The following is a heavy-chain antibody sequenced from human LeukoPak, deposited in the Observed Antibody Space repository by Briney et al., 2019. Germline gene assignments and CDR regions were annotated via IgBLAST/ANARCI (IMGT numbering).Heavy chain of an antibody. CDR1: GYTFTGYY. D-gene: IGHD3-22*01. V-gene: IGHV1-2*02. Sequence: ASVKVSCKASGYTFTGYYMHWVRQAPGQGLEWMGWIKPNSGGTNYAQKFQGRVTMTRDTSISTAYMELSRLRSDDTAVYYCARGSTGTYYDSSGPNFDYWGQGTLVTVSS. CDR3: ARGSTGTYYDSSGPNFDY. CDR2: IKPNSGGT. J-gene: IGHJ4*02.